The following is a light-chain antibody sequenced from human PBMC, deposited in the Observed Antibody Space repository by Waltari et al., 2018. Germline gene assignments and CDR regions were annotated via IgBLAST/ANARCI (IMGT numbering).Light chain of an antibody. CDR1: PGSVSTTYY. V-gene: IGLV8-61*01. CDR3: VLYMGGGIL. Sequence: QTVVTQEPSFSVSPGGTVTLTCGLRPGSVSTTYYPSWYQQTPVQVPRPLIYSTNTRYSGVPDRISGSILGNKAALTITGAQADDESDYYCVLYMGGGILFGGGTKLTVL. J-gene: IGLJ3*02. CDR2: STN.